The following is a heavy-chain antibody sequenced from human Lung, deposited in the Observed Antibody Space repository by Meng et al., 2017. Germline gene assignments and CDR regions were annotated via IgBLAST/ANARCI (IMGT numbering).Heavy chain of an antibody. CDR3: AGDEDISAAGKLFGDY. J-gene: IGHJ4*02. CDR1: GYTFPDYW. CDR2: INPKSGDT. Sequence: QGQLVQSGAGGKKPGASVKVSCKASGYTFPDYWLHWVRRAPGQGLEWMGRINPKSGDTHYAQRFQGRVTMTGDTSISTAYMELSGLRSDDTAMYYCAGDEDISAAGKLFGDYWGQGTLVTVSS. V-gene: IGHV1-2*06. D-gene: IGHD6-13*01.